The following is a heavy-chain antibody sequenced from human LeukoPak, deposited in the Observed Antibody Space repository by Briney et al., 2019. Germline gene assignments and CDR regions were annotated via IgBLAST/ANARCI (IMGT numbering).Heavy chain of an antibody. CDR1: GFTFSFYA. CDR3: VKGFPHYYDSSGFGAFDV. D-gene: IGHD3-22*01. Sequence: GGSLRLSCSASGFTFSFYAMGWVRQAPGKGLEYVSAISSNGGNTYYADSVKGRFTISRDNSKNTLYLQMNSLRADDTAGYYCVKGFPHYYDSSGFGAFDVWGQGTIVTVSS. J-gene: IGHJ3*01. CDR2: ISSNGGNT. V-gene: IGHV3-64D*09.